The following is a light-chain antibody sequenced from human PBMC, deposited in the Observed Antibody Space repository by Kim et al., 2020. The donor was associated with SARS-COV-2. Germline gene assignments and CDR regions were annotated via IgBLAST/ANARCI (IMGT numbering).Light chain of an antibody. CDR2: NAS. CDR3: QQYGSSPPWT. V-gene: IGKV3-20*01. CDR1: QSVSSTY. J-gene: IGKJ1*01. Sequence: EIVLTQSPGTLSLSPGERATLSCRASQSVSSTYLAWYQQKSGQAPSLLLYNASRRATGIPDRFSGSGSATDFSITINRLEPEDFAVYYCQQYGSSPPWTFGQGTKVDIK.